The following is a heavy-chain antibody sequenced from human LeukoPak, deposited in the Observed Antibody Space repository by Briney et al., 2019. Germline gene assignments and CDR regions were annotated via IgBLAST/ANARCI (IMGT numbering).Heavy chain of an antibody. CDR3: ASRPMTTVTTRGSDHQGPPDY. D-gene: IGHD4-11*01. Sequence: ASVKVSCKASGGTFSSYAISWVRQAPRQGLEWMGGIIPIFGTANYAQKFQGRVTITADESTSTAYMELSSLRSEDTAVYYCASRPMTTVTTRGSDHQGPPDYWGQGTLVTVSS. J-gene: IGHJ4*02. CDR1: GGTFSSYA. CDR2: IIPIFGTA. V-gene: IGHV1-69*13.